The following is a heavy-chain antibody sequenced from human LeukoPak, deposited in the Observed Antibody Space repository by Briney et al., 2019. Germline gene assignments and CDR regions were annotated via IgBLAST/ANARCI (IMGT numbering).Heavy chain of an antibody. J-gene: IGHJ4*02. CDR2: ISSSSSYI. CDR1: GFTFSSYS. Sequence: GGSLRLSCAASGFTFSSYSMNWVRQAPGKGLEWVSSISSSSSYIYYADSVKGRFTISRDNAKDSLYLQMNSLRAEDTAVYYCARDDYGDPLFDYWGQGTLVTVSS. D-gene: IGHD4-17*01. CDR3: ARDDYGDPLFDY. V-gene: IGHV3-21*01.